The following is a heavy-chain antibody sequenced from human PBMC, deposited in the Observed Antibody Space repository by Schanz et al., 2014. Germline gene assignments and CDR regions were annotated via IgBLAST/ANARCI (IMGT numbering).Heavy chain of an antibody. D-gene: IGHD1-20*01. CDR3: ANNWNLDY. CDR2: INTGGDST. V-gene: IGHV3-23*04. J-gene: IGHJ3*01. CDR1: GFTFSSYD. Sequence: VQLVESGGGVVQPGRSLRLSCVASGFTFSSYDVFWVRQAPGKGLEWVSSINTGGDSTYYADSVKGRFTISRDNSKNTLYLQMNSLRAEDTAVYYCANNWNLDYWGQGTMVTVSS.